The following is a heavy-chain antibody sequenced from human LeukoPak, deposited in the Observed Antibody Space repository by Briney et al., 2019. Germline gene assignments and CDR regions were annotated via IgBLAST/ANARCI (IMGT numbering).Heavy chain of an antibody. CDR1: GFTFSSYS. CDR2: ISSSSSTI. CDR3: ASIPSYRCY. J-gene: IGHJ4*02. D-gene: IGHD1-14*01. Sequence: PGGSLRLSCAASGFTFSSYSMNWVRQAPGKGLEWVSYISSSSSTIYYADSVKGRFTIYRDNTKNSLYLKMNSLSAEDTAVYYCASIPSYRCYWGQGTLVTVP. V-gene: IGHV3-48*01.